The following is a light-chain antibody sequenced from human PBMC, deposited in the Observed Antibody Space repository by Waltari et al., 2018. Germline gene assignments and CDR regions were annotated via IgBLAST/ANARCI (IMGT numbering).Light chain of an antibody. CDR2: SAS. J-gene: IGKJ4*01. Sequence: DIQMTQSPSSLSASVGDTVTVTCRARQSIMRYLNWYQQKPGKAPKLLIYSASTLQNGVPPRFSGSGSETDFTLTSYSLQPDDVATYYCQQSDSSASFGGGTKVEIK. V-gene: IGKV1-39*01. CDR3: QQSDSSAS. CDR1: QSIMRY.